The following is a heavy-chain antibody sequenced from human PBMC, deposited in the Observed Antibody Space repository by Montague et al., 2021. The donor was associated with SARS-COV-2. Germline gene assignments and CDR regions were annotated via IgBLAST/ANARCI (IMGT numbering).Heavy chain of an antibody. J-gene: IGHJ5*02. Sequence: SETLSLTCTVSGGSFNSDSFFWSWIRQHPGKRLEWIGDISNSGRTFDNPSLKSRVTISVHTSRNQLSLNVKSVTAADTAVYYCARHRRYDVVTYYPDLWGQGTLVTVSS. CDR1: GGSFNSDSFF. CDR2: ISNSGRT. D-gene: IGHD3-10*01. CDR3: ARHRRYDVVTYYPDL. V-gene: IGHV4-39*01.